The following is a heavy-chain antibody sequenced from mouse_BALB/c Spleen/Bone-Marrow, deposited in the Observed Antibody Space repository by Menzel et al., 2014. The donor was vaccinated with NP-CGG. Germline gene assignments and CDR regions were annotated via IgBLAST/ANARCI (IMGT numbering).Heavy chain of an antibody. Sequence: DVQLVESGPSLVKPSQTLSLTCSVTGDSITRGYWNWIRKFPGNKLEYMGYISYSGSTYYNPSLKSRISITRDTSKKQYYLQLNSVTTEDTATYYCARYDGNYDWYFDVWGAGTTVTVSS. CDR1: GDSITRGY. D-gene: IGHD2-1*01. V-gene: IGHV3-8*02. CDR2: ISYSGST. J-gene: IGHJ1*01. CDR3: ARYDGNYDWYFDV.